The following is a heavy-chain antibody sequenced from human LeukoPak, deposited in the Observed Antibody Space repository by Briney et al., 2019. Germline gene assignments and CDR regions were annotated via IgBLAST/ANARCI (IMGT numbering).Heavy chain of an antibody. Sequence: PSETLSLTCAVSGYSISSASYWGWIRQPPGKGLEWIGNIYHSGSPYYNPSLKSRVTISVDTSKNQFSLKLSSVTAADTAVYYCARPFSSQGYFGVVIDWGQGTLVTVSS. J-gene: IGHJ4*02. CDR2: IYHSGSP. CDR3: ARPFSSQGYFGVVID. D-gene: IGHD3-3*01. CDR1: GYSISSASY. V-gene: IGHV4-38-2*01.